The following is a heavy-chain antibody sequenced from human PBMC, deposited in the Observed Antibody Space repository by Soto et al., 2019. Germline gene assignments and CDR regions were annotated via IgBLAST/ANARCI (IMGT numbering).Heavy chain of an antibody. CDR1: GFTVSNNY. Sequence: EVQLVETGGGLIQPGWSLRLSCAVSGFTVSNNYMSWVRQAPGKGLERVSVIYSGGSTYYADSVKGRFTISKDNSKNTVYLQMNSLRAEDTAVYYCVRLELGSGRDYWGLGTLVTVSS. CDR2: IYSGGST. V-gene: IGHV3-53*02. D-gene: IGHD3-3*01. CDR3: VRLELGSGRDY. J-gene: IGHJ4*02.